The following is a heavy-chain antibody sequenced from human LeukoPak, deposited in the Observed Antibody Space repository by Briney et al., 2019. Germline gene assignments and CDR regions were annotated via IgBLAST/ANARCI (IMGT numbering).Heavy chain of an antibody. CDR1: GGSISSYY. D-gene: IGHD6-19*01. CDR3: ARVYWGSRWYGFLLYYFDY. V-gene: IGHV4-59*01. CDR2: IYYSGST. J-gene: IGHJ4*02. Sequence: SETLSLTCTVSGGSISSYYWSWIRLPPGKGLEWIGYIYYSGSTNYNPSLKSRVTISVDTSKNQFSLKLSSVTAADTAVYYCARVYWGSRWYGFLLYYFDYWGQGTLVTVSS.